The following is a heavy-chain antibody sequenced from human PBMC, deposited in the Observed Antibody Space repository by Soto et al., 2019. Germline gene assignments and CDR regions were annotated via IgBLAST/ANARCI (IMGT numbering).Heavy chain of an antibody. D-gene: IGHD6-19*01. V-gene: IGHV4-34*01. Sequence: QVQLQQWGAGLLKPSETLSLTCAVYGGSFSGYYWSWIRQPPGKGLEWIGEINHSGSTNYNPSLKSRVTRSVDTSKNQFSLKLSSVTAADTAVYYCARPTYISGWPYYYYGMDVWGQGTTVTVSS. CDR2: INHSGST. CDR1: GGSFSGYY. J-gene: IGHJ6*02. CDR3: ARPTYISGWPYYYYGMDV.